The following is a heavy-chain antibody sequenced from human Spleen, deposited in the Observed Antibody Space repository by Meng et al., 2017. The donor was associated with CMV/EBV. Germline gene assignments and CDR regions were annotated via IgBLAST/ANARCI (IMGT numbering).Heavy chain of an antibody. J-gene: IGHJ6*02. CDR2: INPNSGGT. V-gene: IGHV1-2*02. D-gene: IGHD4-11*01. Sequence: ASVKVSCKASGYTFTGYYMHWVRQAPGQGLEWMGWINPNSGGTNYAQKFQGRVTMTRDTSISTAYMELSRLRSDDTAVYYCARDPGLQDHYYGMDVWGQGTTVTVSS. CDR1: GYTFTGYY. CDR3: ARDPGLQDHYYGMDV.